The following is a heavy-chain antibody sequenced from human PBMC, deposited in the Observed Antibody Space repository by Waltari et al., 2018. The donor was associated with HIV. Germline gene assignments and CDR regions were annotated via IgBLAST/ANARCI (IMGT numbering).Heavy chain of an antibody. CDR2: INPNIGGT. CDR3: ARPAVAGTGWFDS. V-gene: IGHV1-2*02. CDR1: GYTFSDYY. D-gene: IGHD6-19*01. J-gene: IGHJ5*01. Sequence: QVQLVQSGAEVKEPGASVRVSCKGSGYTFSDYYIHWVRKAPGQGLEWMGWINPNIGGTNYEQKFQGRVTMTRDTSISAVYMEVKGLTYDDTAVYYCARPAVAGTGWFDSWGRGTLVTVSS.